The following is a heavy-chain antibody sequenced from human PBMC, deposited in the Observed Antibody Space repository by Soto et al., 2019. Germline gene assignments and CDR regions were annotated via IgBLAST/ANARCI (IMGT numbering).Heavy chain of an antibody. CDR3: ARDVRDYYGSGSYYSDNWFDP. CDR1: GGSISSGVYY. CDR2: IYYSGST. V-gene: IGHV4-31*03. D-gene: IGHD3-10*01. J-gene: IGHJ5*02. Sequence: LSLTCTVSGGSISSGVYYWSWIRQHPGKGLEWIGYIYYSGSTYYNPSLKSRVTISVDTSKNQFSLKLSSVTAADTAVYYCARDVRDYYGSGSYYSDNWFDPWGQGTLVTVSS.